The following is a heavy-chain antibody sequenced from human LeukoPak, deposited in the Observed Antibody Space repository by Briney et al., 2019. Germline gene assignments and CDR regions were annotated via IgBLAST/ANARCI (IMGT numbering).Heavy chain of an antibody. D-gene: IGHD4-23*01. J-gene: IGHJ4*02. Sequence: SETLSLTCTVSGGSISSYYWSWIRQPAGKGQEWIGRIYSSGSTNYNPSLKSRVTMSVDMSRNQFSLKLSSVTAADTAVYYCARVSPGGNSDYLGQGTLVTVSS. CDR2: IYSSGST. CDR3: ARVSPGGNSDY. CDR1: GGSISSYY. V-gene: IGHV4-4*07.